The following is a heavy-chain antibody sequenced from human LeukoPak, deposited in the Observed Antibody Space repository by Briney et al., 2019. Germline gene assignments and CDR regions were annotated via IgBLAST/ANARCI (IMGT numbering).Heavy chain of an antibody. CDR1: GGSFSGYY. CDR3: ARYRGGGYNYLDY. CDR2: INHSGST. V-gene: IGHV4-34*01. Sequence: SETLSLTCAVYGGSFSGYYWTWIRQPPGKGLDWIGEINHSGSTSYNPSLKSRVTMSVDTSENQFSLKLSSVIAADTAVYYCARYRGGGYNYLDYWGQGTLVTVSS. D-gene: IGHD5-24*01. J-gene: IGHJ4*02.